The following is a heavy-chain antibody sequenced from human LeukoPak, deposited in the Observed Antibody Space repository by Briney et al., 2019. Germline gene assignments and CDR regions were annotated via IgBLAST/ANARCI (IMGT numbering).Heavy chain of an antibody. CDR2: INPKSGGT. CDR1: GYSSTDYY. CDR3: ARDGPGEKSNFDF. Sequence: ASVKVSCKASGYSSTDYYLHWVRQAPGQGLEWMGWINPKSGGTKYAQKFQGRVTMTRDTSINTAYMELSRLRSDDTAVYYCARDGPGEKSNFDFWGQGTLVTVSS. V-gene: IGHV1-2*02. D-gene: IGHD1-26*01. J-gene: IGHJ4*02.